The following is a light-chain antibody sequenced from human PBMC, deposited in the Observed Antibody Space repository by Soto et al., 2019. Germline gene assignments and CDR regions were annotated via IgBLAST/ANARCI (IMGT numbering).Light chain of an antibody. Sequence: QSVLTQPPSASGSPGQSVAISCTGTSSDVGGYNYVSWYQQHPGKAPKLMSYEVNKRPSGVPDRFSGSKSGNTAPLTVSGLQAEDEADYYCSSYASSSTVFGTGTKLTVL. J-gene: IGLJ1*01. V-gene: IGLV2-8*01. CDR1: SSDVGGYNY. CDR3: SSYASSSTV. CDR2: EVN.